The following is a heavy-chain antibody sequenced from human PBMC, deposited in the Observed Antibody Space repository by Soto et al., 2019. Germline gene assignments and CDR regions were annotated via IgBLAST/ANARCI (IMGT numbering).Heavy chain of an antibody. V-gene: IGHV7-4-1*01. CDR2: INTNTGNP. D-gene: IGHD6-19*01. J-gene: IGHJ6*02. CDR1: GYTFTSYA. Sequence: GASVKVSCKASGYTFTSYAMNWVRQAPGQGLEWMGWINTNTGNPTYAQGFTGRFVFSLDTSVSTAYLQICSLKAEDTAVYYCARDGAPYSSGWWGGYYYYYYGKDVWGQGTTVTVSS. CDR3: ARDGAPYSSGWWGGYYYYYYGKDV.